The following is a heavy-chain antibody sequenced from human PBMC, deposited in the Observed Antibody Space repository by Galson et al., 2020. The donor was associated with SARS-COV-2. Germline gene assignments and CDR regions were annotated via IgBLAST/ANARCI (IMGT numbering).Heavy chain of an antibody. J-gene: IGHJ4*02. CDR2: ISGDGSST. CDR3: ASSRWFFDS. D-gene: IGHD2-15*01. CDR1: GFTFSSSR. V-gene: IGHV3-74*01. Sequence: GESLKISCAAPGFTFSSSRMHWVRQAPGKGLVWVSRISGDGSSTDYADSVKGRFTISRDNAKNTLYLQMNGLRAEDTAVYYCASSRWFFDSWGQGTLVSVSS.